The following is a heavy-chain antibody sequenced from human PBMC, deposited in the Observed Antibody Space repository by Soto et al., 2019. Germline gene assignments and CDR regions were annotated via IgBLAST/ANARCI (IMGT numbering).Heavy chain of an antibody. Sequence: QVQLQESGPGLVKPSETLSLTCTVSGGSIISYYWSWIRQPPGKGLEWIGYIYYSGSTNYSPSLKSRVTISVDTSKNQSSLGLSSVTAADTAVYYCARHYYSKYDAFDIWGQGTMVTVSS. V-gene: IGHV4-59*08. CDR2: IYYSGST. CDR3: ARHYYSKYDAFDI. D-gene: IGHD4-4*01. CDR1: GGSIISYY. J-gene: IGHJ3*02.